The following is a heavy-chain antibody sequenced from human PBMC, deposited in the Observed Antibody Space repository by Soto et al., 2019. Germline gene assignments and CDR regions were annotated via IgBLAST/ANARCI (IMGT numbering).Heavy chain of an antibody. Sequence: QVQLQESGPGLVKPSETLSLTCTVSGGSISSYYWSWIRQPPGKGLEWIGYIYYSGSTNYHPSLKSRVIISVDTSKNQFALKLSAVTAADTSVYYCARVYSGYDREDYDYGMDVWGQGTTVTVSS. CDR1: GGSISSYY. V-gene: IGHV4-59*01. D-gene: IGHD5-12*01. CDR3: ARVYSGYDREDYDYGMDV. CDR2: IYYSGST. J-gene: IGHJ6*02.